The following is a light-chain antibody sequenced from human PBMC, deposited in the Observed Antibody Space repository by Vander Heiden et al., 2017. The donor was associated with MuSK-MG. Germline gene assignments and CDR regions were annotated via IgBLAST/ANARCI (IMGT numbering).Light chain of an antibody. Sequence: IKMTQSPSSLSASVGDRVTIPCRASQSISSYLNWYQQKPGKAPKLLIYAASSLQSGVPSRFSGSGSGTDFTLTISSLQPEDFATYYCQQSYSTPWTFGQGTKVEIK. CDR2: AAS. CDR3: QQSYSTPWT. J-gene: IGKJ1*01. CDR1: QSISSY. V-gene: IGKV1-39*01.